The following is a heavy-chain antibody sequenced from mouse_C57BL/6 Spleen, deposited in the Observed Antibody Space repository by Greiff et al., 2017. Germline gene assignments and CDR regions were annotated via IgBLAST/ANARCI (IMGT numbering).Heavy chain of an antibody. D-gene: IGHD1-1*01. Sequence: VQLQQSGPELVKPGASVKISCKASGYSFTDYNMNWVKQSNGKSLEWIGVINPNYGTTSYNQKFKGKATLTVAQSSSTAYMQLNSLTSEDSAVYYCASPSTVVAKGYFDVWGTGTTVTVSS. J-gene: IGHJ1*03. CDR1: GYSFTDYN. CDR2: INPNYGTT. CDR3: ASPSTVVAKGYFDV. V-gene: IGHV1-39*01.